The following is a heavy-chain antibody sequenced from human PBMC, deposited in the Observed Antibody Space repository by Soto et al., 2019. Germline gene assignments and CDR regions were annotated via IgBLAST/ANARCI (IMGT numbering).Heavy chain of an antibody. Sequence: PSETLSLTCTVSGGSTSSGDYYWSWIRQPPGKGLEWIGYIYYSGSTYYNPSLKSRVTISVDTSKNQFSLKLSSVTAADTAVYYCARVLRFLECLDYWGQGTLVTVSS. CDR2: IYYSGST. J-gene: IGHJ4*02. V-gene: IGHV4-30-4*01. D-gene: IGHD3-3*01. CDR3: ARVLRFLECLDY. CDR1: GGSTSSGDYY.